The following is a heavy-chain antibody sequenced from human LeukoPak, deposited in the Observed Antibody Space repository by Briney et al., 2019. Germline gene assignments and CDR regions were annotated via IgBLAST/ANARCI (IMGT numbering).Heavy chain of an antibody. J-gene: IGHJ4*02. D-gene: IGHD6-13*01. Sequence: GAPRLSPAASGFTLCEFAIDWVGPAPRKGLGFVLGISSNGGHTYYANSVKGRFTISRDNSKNTVYLQMGSLRADDTAVYYCARDGSWRYDYWGQGTLVAVSS. CDR3: ARDGSWRYDY. CDR1: GFTLCEFA. CDR2: ISSNGGHT. V-gene: IGHV3-64*01.